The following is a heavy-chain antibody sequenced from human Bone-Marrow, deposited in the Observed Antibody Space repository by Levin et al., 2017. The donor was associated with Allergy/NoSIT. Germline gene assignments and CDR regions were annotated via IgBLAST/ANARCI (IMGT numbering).Heavy chain of an antibody. Sequence: SQTLSLTCTVSGGSIYSYYWSWIRQSPGKGLEWIGYISTSGRTNYNPSLRSRVTISVDTSKNQVSLRLSSVTAADTAVYYCAGALYYSDTNGFYSVWGQGTLLTVSS. CDR3: AGALYYSDTNGFYSV. CDR1: GGSIYSYY. D-gene: IGHD3-22*01. CDR2: ISTSGRT. J-gene: IGHJ4*02. V-gene: IGHV4-4*08.